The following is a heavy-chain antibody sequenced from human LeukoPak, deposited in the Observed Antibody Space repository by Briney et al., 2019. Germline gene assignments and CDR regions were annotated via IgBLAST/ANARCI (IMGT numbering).Heavy chain of an antibody. Sequence: GASVKVSCKASGYTFTGYYMPWVRQAPGQGLEWMGWTNPNSGGTNYAQKFQGRVTMTRDTSISTAYTELSRLRSDDTAVYYCAREYPGYYYVSSGYDIWGQGTMVTVSS. CDR1: GYTFTGYY. D-gene: IGHD3-22*01. V-gene: IGHV1-2*02. J-gene: IGHJ3*02. CDR2: TNPNSGGT. CDR3: AREYPGYYYVSSGYDI.